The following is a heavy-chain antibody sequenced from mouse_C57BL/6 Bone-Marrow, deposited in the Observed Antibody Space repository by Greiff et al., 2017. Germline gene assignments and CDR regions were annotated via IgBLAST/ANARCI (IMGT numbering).Heavy chain of an antibody. D-gene: IGHD1-1*01. CDR1: GFTFSSYT. V-gene: IGHV5-9*01. CDR3: AREVTTVVATRYDYAMDY. J-gene: IGHJ4*01. CDR2: ISGGGGNT. Sequence: EVMLVESGGGLVKPGGSLKLSCAASGFTFSSYTMSWVRQTPEKRLEWVATISGGGGNTYYPDSVKGRFTISRDNAKNTMYLQMSSLRYEDTAWYYCAREVTTVVATRYDYAMDYWGQGTSVTVSA.